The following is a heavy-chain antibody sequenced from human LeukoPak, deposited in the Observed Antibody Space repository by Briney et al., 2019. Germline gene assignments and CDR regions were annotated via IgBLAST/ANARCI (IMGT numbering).Heavy chain of an antibody. CDR3: ARDLVEMATISTYYYYGMDV. V-gene: IGHV1-69*04. J-gene: IGHJ6*02. CDR1: GGTFSSYA. CDR2: IIPILGIA. D-gene: IGHD5-24*01. Sequence: ASVKVSCKASGGTFSSYAISWVRQAPGQGLEWMGRIIPILGIANYAQKFQGRVTITADKSTSTAYMELSNLRSEDTAVYHCARDLVEMATISTYYYYGMDVWGQGTTVTVSS.